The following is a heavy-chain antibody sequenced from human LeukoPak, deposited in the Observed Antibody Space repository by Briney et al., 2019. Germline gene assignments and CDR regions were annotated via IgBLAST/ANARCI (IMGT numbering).Heavy chain of an antibody. D-gene: IGHD6-13*01. J-gene: IGHJ4*02. Sequence: GGSLRLSCAASGFTFSSYEMNWVRQAPGKGLEWVSYISSGSTIYYADSVKGRFTISRDNAKNSLYLQMNSLRAEDTAVYYCARDLFIFGSSWYNDYWGQGTLVTVSS. CDR3: ARDLFIFGSSWYNDY. CDR2: ISSGSTI. V-gene: IGHV3-48*03. CDR1: GFTFSSYE.